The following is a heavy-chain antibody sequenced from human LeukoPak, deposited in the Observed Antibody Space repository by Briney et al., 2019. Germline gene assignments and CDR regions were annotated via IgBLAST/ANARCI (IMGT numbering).Heavy chain of an antibody. CDR2: ISAYNGNT. CDR3: ASGSPSGRQY. J-gene: IGHJ4*02. Sequence: SVKVSCKGSGYMLIRYGISWVRQPPGQGLEWMGWISAYNGNTKYAQKLQGRVTMTTDTSTSTACMELRSLRSDDTAVYYCASGSPSGRQYWGQGTLVTVSS. CDR1: GYMLIRYG. D-gene: IGHD2-15*01. V-gene: IGHV1-18*01.